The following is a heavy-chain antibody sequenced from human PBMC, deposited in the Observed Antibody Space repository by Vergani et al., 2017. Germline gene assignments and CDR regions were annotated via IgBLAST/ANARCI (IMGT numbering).Heavy chain of an antibody. CDR1: GFTFSSYA. CDR3: AKCQGYGGKRSSDY. Sequence: EVQLLESGGGLVQPGGSLRLSCAASGFTFSSYAMSWVRQAPGKGLEWVSAISGSGGSTYYADSVKGRFTISRDNSKNTMYLQMNSLRAEDTAVYYCAKCQGYGGKRSSDYWGQGTLVTVSS. CDR2: ISGSGGST. V-gene: IGHV3-23*01. J-gene: IGHJ4*02. D-gene: IGHD4-23*01.